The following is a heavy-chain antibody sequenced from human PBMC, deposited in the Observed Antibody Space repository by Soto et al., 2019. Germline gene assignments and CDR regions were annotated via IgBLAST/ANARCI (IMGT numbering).Heavy chain of an antibody. Sequence: GASVKVSCKASGGTFSSYAISWVLQAPGQGLEWMGGIIPIFGTANYAQKFQGRVTITADKSTSTAYMELSSLRSEDTAVYYCAREEQQLVDYYYYGMDVWGQGTTVTVSS. CDR2: IIPIFGTA. CDR3: AREEQQLVDYYYYGMDV. V-gene: IGHV1-69*06. D-gene: IGHD6-13*01. CDR1: GGTFSSYA. J-gene: IGHJ6*02.